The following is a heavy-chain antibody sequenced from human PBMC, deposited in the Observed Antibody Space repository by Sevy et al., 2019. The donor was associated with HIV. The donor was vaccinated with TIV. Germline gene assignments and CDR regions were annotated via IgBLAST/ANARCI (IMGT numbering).Heavy chain of an antibody. J-gene: IGHJ4*02. Sequence: GGSLRLSCTASGFTFGDYAMSGFRQAPGKGLEWVGFVRSKAYGGTTEYAASVKGRFTISRDDSKSIAYLQMNSLKTEDTAVYYCTRGTLRFLPAHFDYWGQGTLVTVSS. CDR3: TRGTLRFLPAHFDY. CDR2: VRSKAYGGTT. D-gene: IGHD3-3*01. V-gene: IGHV3-49*03. CDR1: GFTFGDYA.